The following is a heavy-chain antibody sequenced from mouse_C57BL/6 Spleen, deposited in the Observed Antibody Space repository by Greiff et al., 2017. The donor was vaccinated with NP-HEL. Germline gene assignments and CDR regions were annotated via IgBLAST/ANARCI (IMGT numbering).Heavy chain of an antibody. CDR3: ALYYYGSSYVGFAY. CDR2: ISYSGST. V-gene: IGHV3-1*01. CDR1: GYSITSGYD. Sequence: EVKLMESGPGMVKPSQSLSLTCTVTGYSITSGYDWHWIRHFPGNKLEWMGYISYSGSTNYNPSLKSRISITHDTSKNHFFLKLNSVTTEDTATYYCALYYYGSSYVGFAYWGQGTLVTVSA. J-gene: IGHJ3*01. D-gene: IGHD1-1*01.